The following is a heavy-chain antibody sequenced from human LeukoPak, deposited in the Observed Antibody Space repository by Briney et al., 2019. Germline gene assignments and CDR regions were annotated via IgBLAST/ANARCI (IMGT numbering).Heavy chain of an antibody. CDR3: ARGAYGILTGYYIDELFDY. J-gene: IGHJ4*02. V-gene: IGHV1-2*02. CDR2: INPNSGGT. CDR1: GYTFTGYY. Sequence: GASVKVSCKASGYTFTGYYMHWVRQAPGQGLEWMGWINPNSGGTNYAQKFQGRVTMTRDTSISTAYMELSRLRSDDTAVYYCARGAYGILTGYYIDELFDYWGQGTLVTVSS. D-gene: IGHD3-9*01.